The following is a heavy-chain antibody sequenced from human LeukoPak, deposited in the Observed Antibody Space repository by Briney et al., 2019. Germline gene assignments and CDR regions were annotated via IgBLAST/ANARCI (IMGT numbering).Heavy chain of an antibody. CDR2: IYYSGTT. V-gene: IGHV4-31*03. CDR1: GGSIGSGGHY. Sequence: PSQTLSLTCTVSGGSIGSGGHYWSWIRQHPGKSLAWIGYIYYSGTTYYNPSPKSRATVSVDTSKNQFSLKLSSVTAADTAVYYCARTMGARGLVFDYWGQGTPVTVSS. J-gene: IGHJ4*02. CDR3: ARTMGARGLVFDY. D-gene: IGHD3/OR15-3a*01.